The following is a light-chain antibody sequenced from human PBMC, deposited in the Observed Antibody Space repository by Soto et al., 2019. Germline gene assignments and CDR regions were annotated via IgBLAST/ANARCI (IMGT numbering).Light chain of an antibody. CDR1: QSVSSSY. CDR3: QQYGSSRGLT. Sequence: EIVLTQSPGTLSLSPGERATLSCRASQSVSSSYLAWYQQKPGQAPRLLTYGASSRATGIPDRFSGSGSGTDFTLTISRLEPEDFAVYYCQQYGSSRGLTFGGGTKVDIK. CDR2: GAS. V-gene: IGKV3-20*01. J-gene: IGKJ4*01.